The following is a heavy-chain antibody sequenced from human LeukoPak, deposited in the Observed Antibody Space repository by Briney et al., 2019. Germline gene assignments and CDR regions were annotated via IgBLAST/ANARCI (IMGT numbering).Heavy chain of an antibody. D-gene: IGHD3-10*01. CDR3: ARDDGFYSASGIYQNYFDH. J-gene: IGHJ4*02. CDR1: GFPFSAYW. V-gene: IGHV3-7*01. CDR2: LKQDGSEK. Sequence: GGSLGLSCAVSGFPFSAYWLRWVRPAPGKGVGGVANLKQDGSEKYYVDSVKSRFTISRDNAKNSLYLQMNSLRGEDTAVYYCARDDGFYSASGIYQNYFDHWGQGILVTVSP.